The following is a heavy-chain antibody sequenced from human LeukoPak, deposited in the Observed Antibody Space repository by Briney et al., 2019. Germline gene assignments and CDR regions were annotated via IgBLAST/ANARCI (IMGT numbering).Heavy chain of an antibody. Sequence: ASVKVSCKASGGTFSSYAISWVRQAPGQGLEWMGGIIPIFGTANYAQKFQGRVTITTDKSTSTAYMELSSLRSDDTAVYYCARDIPDFWSFSKYYYMDVWGKGTTVTVSS. J-gene: IGHJ6*03. CDR1: GGTFSSYA. CDR3: ARDIPDFWSFSKYYYMDV. CDR2: IIPIFGTA. V-gene: IGHV1-69*05. D-gene: IGHD3-3*01.